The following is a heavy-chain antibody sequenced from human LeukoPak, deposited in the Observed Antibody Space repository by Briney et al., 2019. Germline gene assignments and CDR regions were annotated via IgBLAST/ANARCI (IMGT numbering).Heavy chain of an antibody. CDR1: GGSISSSSYY. CDR2: IYYSGST. V-gene: IGHV4-39*01. J-gene: IGHJ4*02. D-gene: IGHD3-22*01. CDR3: ERDYYDSSGYPVYIDY. Sequence: SETLSLTCTVSGGSISSSSYYWGWIRQPPGKGLEWIGSIYYSGSTYYNPSLKSRVTISVDTSKNQFSLKLSSMTAADTAVYYCERDYYDSSGYPVYIDYWGQGTLVTVSS.